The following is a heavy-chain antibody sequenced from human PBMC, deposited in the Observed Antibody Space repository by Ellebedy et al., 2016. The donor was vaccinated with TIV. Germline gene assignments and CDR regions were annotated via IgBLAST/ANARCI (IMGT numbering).Heavy chain of an antibody. CDR2: ISSSSSYI. CDR3: ARVGGYSGYETYYYYYYGMDV. Sequence: GESLKISXAASGFTFSSYSMNWVRQAPGKGLEWVSSISSSSSYIYYADSVKGRFTISRDNAKNSLYLQMNSLRAEDTAVYYCARVGGYSGYETYYYYYYGMDVWGQGTAVTVSS. J-gene: IGHJ6*02. D-gene: IGHD5-12*01. CDR1: GFTFSSYS. V-gene: IGHV3-21*01.